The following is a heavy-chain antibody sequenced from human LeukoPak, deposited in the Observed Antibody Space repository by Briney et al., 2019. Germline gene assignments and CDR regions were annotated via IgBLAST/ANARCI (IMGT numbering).Heavy chain of an antibody. CDR3: ARRTMNNFHH. Sequence: AETLSLTCTVSGGSISSYYWSWIRQPPGKGLEWIGYIYYSGSTNYNPSLKSRVTISVDTSKNQFSLKLNSVPAADTAVYYCARRTMNNFHHWGQGPRLTVPS. V-gene: IGHV4-59*08. J-gene: IGHJ4*02. CDR1: GGSISSYY. D-gene: IGHD1-1*01. CDR2: IYYSGST.